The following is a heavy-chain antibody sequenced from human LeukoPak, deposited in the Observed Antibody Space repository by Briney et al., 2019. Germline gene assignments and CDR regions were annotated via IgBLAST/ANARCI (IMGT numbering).Heavy chain of an antibody. J-gene: IGHJ4*02. CDR1: GFTFSRYW. CDR2: IKSDGSWT. Sequence: GGSLRLSCAASGFTFSRYWMHWVRQAPGKGLEWVSRIKSDGSWTNYADSVKGRFTISRDNAKKTLYLQMNSLRGEDMAVYYCARSDPTQLNYGDYGYFDFWGQGTQVTVSS. CDR3: ARSDPTQLNYGDYGYFDF. D-gene: IGHD4-17*01. V-gene: IGHV3-74*01.